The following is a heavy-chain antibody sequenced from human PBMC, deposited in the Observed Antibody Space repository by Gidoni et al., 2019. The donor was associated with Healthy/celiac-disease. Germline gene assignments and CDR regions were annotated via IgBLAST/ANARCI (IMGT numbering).Heavy chain of an antibody. CDR2: IYYSGST. V-gene: IGHV4-39*01. J-gene: IGHJ5*02. Sequence: QLQLQESVPGLVKPSETLSLTCTVSGGPIRSSSYYWVWIRQPPGKGLAWIGSIYYSGSTYYNPSLKSRVTISVDTSKNQFSRKRSAVTAADTAVYYCARHALNCGGDCYSVGVWNWFDPWGQGTLVTVSS. CDR3: ARHALNCGGDCYSVGVWNWFDP. CDR1: GGPIRSSSYY. D-gene: IGHD2-21*02.